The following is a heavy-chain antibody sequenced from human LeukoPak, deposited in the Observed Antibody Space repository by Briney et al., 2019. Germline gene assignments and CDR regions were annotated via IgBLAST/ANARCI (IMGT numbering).Heavy chain of an antibody. D-gene: IGHD3-10*01. CDR3: ARGPDPVVRGPRRAFDL. V-gene: IGHV3-30-3*01. CDR1: GFTFNDYA. CDR2: ISYDGYDK. Sequence: PGGSLRLSCAASGFTFNDYAMYWVRQAPGKGLEWVTLISYDGYDKSYADSVRGRFTISRDNSRNTLYLQMNSLRAEDTAMYYCARGPDPVVRGPRRAFDLWGQGTMVTVSS. J-gene: IGHJ3*01.